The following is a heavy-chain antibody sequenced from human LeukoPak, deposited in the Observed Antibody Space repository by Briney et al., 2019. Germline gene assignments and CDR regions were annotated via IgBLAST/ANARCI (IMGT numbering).Heavy chain of an antibody. Sequence: ASVKVSCKASGYTFTSYGISWVRQAPGQGLERMGWISAYNGNTNYAQKLQGRVTMTTDTSTSTAYMELRSLRSDDTAVYYCARDRGGSLIVVVPAAYDYWGQGTLVTVSS. CDR1: GYTFTSYG. V-gene: IGHV1-18*01. CDR2: ISAYNGNT. D-gene: IGHD2-2*01. J-gene: IGHJ4*02. CDR3: ARDRGGSLIVVVPAAYDY.